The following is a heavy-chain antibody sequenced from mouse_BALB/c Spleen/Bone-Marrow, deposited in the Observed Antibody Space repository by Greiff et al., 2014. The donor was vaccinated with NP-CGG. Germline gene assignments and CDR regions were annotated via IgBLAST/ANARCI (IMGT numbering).Heavy chain of an antibody. CDR2: IRNKANGYTT. Sequence: EVMLVESGGGLVQPGGSLRPSCATSGFTFTDYYMSWVRQPPGKALEWLGFIRNKANGYTTEYSASVKGRFTISRDNSQSILYLQMNTLRAEDSATYYCARDIYGRDYWGQGTTLTVSS. D-gene: IGHD1-1*01. CDR1: GFTFTDYY. V-gene: IGHV7-3*02. CDR3: ARDIYGRDY. J-gene: IGHJ2*01.